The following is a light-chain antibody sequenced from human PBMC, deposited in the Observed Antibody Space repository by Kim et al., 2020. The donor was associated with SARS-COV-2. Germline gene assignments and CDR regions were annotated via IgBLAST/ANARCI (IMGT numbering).Light chain of an antibody. CDR2: GPS. CDR3: QHYDNRVT. Sequence: EMVMTQSPATLSVSPGERATLSCRSSQPISSNFAWYQQRPGQAPRLLIYGPSTRATGIPARFSGSGSGTEFTLTISSLQSEDVAVYYCQHYDNRVTFGGGTKVDSK. V-gene: IGKV3-15*01. J-gene: IGKJ4*01. CDR1: QPISSN.